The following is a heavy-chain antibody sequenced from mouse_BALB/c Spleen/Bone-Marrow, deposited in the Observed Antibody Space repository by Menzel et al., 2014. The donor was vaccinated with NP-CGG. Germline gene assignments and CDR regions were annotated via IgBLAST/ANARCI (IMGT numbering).Heavy chain of an antibody. J-gene: IGHJ4*01. CDR2: IYPSDSYS. CDR1: GYTFTNYW. V-gene: IGHV1-69*02. D-gene: IGHD2-14*01. Sequence: VQLQQSGAELVRPGASVKVSCKASGYTFTNYWINWVRQRPGQGLEWIGNIYPSDSYSNYNQKFKDKATLTVDKSSSTAYMQLSSPTSEDSAAYYCTRRDRYDYYGVDYWGQGTSVTVSS. CDR3: TRRDRYDYYGVDY.